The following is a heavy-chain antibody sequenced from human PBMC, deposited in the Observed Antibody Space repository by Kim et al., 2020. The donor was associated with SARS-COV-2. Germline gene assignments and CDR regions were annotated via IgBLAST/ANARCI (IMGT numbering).Heavy chain of an antibody. D-gene: IGHD6-6*01. V-gene: IGHV4-39*01. CDR3: AGSSSGFLGPGYYGMDV. Sequence: SLKGRVTISVDTSKNQFSLKLSSVTAADTAVYYCAGSSSGFLGPGYYGMDVWGQGTTVTVSS. J-gene: IGHJ6*02.